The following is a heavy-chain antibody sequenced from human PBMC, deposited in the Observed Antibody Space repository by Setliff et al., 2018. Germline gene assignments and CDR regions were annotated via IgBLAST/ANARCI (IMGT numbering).Heavy chain of an antibody. Sequence: GGSLRLSCAASGFTFSSYGMHWVRQAPGKGLEWVAFIRYDGSNKYYAASVKGRFTISRDKAHHSLFLQMNSLRAEDTAVYYCARLALTGYDSSGYYYALDYYYYMDVWGKGTTVTVSS. CDR3: ARLALTGYDSSGYYYALDYYYYMDV. CDR1: GFTFSSYG. CDR2: IRYDGSNK. D-gene: IGHD3-22*01. J-gene: IGHJ6*03. V-gene: IGHV3-30*02.